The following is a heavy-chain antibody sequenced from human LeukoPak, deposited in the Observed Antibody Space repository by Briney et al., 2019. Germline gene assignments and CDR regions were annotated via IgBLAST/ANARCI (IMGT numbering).Heavy chain of an antibody. J-gene: IGHJ4*02. Sequence: SETLSLTCTVSGGASSGYYWSWIRQPAGKRLEWIGRFDSSENTRYNPSLESRVTMSLDTSKNQLSLRLNSVTAADTAVYYCARGLVSEHRGQDLENFFDHWGQGILVTVSS. CDR2: FDSSENT. D-gene: IGHD3-3*01. CDR1: GGASSGYY. CDR3: ARGLVSEHRGQDLENFFDH. V-gene: IGHV4-4*07.